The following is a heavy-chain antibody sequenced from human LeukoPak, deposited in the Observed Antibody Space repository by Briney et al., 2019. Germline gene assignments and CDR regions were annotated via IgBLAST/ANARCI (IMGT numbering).Heavy chain of an antibody. D-gene: IGHD2-2*01. V-gene: IGHV4-34*01. CDR1: GGSFSGDF. CDR3: ARGCTRTSCMDY. J-gene: IGHJ4*02. Sequence: SGTLCLTCAVYGGSFSGDFWSWIRQPPGKELEWFGEINDSESTNYNPSPKCRVTISVDTSKPHLSLKLSSVSAADTAVYYCARGCTRTSCMDYWGQGTLVTVSS. CDR2: INDSEST.